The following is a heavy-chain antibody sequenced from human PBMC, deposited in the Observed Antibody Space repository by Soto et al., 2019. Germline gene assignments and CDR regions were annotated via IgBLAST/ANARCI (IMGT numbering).Heavy chain of an antibody. J-gene: IGHJ4*02. V-gene: IGHV3-7*01. CDR1: GFTFSSYW. CDR3: ARGSVYSSSWYYFDY. Sequence: EVQLVESGGGLVQPGGSLRLSCAASGFTFSSYWMSWVRQAPGKGLEWVANIKQDGSEKYYVDSVKGRFTISRENAKNSLYLQMNSLRAEDTAVYYCARGSVYSSSWYYFDYWGQGTLVTVSS. D-gene: IGHD6-13*01. CDR2: IKQDGSEK.